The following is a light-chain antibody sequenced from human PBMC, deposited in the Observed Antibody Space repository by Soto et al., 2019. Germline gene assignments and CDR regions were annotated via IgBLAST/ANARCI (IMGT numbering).Light chain of an antibody. J-gene: IGKJ4*01. V-gene: IGKV3D-15*01. CDR2: DAS. Sequence: EIVMTQSPATLSVSPGERATLSCRASQSVSSNLAWYQQKPGQAPRLLIYDASYRATGIPARFSGGGSGTDFTLTISRLEPVDFAAYYCQQYGYSPLTFGGGTKVDIK. CDR1: QSVSSN. CDR3: QQYGYSPLT.